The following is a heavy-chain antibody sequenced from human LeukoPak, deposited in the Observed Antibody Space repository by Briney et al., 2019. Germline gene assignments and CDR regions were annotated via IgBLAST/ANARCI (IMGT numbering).Heavy chain of an antibody. CDR2: INPNSGGT. V-gene: IGHV1-2*02. J-gene: IGHJ4*02. CDR3: AREYYDSSAYNQEAIDY. D-gene: IGHD3-22*01. Sequence: ASVKVSCKASGYTFTDFYMHWVRQAPGQGLEWLGWINPNSGGTNYAQKFQGRVTMTRDTSISTAYMELSRLRSDDTAVYYCAREYYDSSAYNQEAIDYWGQGTLVTVSS. CDR1: GYTFTDFY.